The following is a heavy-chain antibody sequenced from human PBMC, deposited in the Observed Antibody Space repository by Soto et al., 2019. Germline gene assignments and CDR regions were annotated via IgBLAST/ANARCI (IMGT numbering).Heavy chain of an antibody. J-gene: IGHJ4*02. CDR2: ISGSGGST. D-gene: IGHD3-9*01. V-gene: IGHV3-23*01. CDR3: AKPRTFDYDILTGYPEPPSDY. CDR1: GFTFSSYA. Sequence: GGSLRLSCAASGFTFSSYAMSWVRQAPGKGLEWVSAISGSGGSTYYADSVKGRFTISRDNSKNTLYLQMNSLRAEDTAVYYCAKPRTFDYDILTGYPEPPSDYWGQGTLVTVSS.